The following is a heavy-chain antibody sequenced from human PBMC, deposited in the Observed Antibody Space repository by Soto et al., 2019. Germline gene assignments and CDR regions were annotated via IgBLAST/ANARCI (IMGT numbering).Heavy chain of an antibody. CDR3: AKQPHYYGSGSYYKTFY. CDR2: ISGSGGST. D-gene: IGHD3-10*01. CDR1: GFTFSSYA. Sequence: WGSLRLSCAASGFTFSSYAMSWVRQAPGKGLEWVSAISGSGGSTYYADSVKGRFTISRDNSKNTLYLQMNSLRAEDTAVYYCAKQPHYYGSGSYYKTFYWGQGTLVTVSS. V-gene: IGHV3-23*01. J-gene: IGHJ4*02.